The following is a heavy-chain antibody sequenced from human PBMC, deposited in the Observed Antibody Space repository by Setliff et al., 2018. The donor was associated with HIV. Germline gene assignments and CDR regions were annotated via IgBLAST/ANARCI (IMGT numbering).Heavy chain of an antibody. CDR2: VTDDGSA. Sequence: SETLSLTCAVYGGSLTNYYWSWFRQSPGKGLEWIGEVTDDGSANYNPSLKSRVTISVDTSKNQFSLKLSSVTAADTAVYYCARLVSSSSKFDSWGQGTLVTVSS. J-gene: IGHJ4*02. CDR1: GGSLTNYY. D-gene: IGHD6-6*01. V-gene: IGHV4-34*01. CDR3: ARLVSSSSKFDS.